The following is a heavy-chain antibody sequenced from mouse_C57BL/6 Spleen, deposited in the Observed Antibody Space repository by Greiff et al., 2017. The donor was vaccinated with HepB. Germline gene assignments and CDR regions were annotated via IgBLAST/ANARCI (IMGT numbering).Heavy chain of an antibody. Sequence: EVQLVESGGGLVKPGGSLKLSCAASGFTLSDYGMHWVRQAPEKGLEWVAYISSGSSTIYYADTEKGRFTITRDNANNTLFLQMTSLRSEDTAMYYCARGGYYDDGGYAMDYWGQGTSVTVSS. CDR1: GFTLSDYG. CDR3: ARGGYYDDGGYAMDY. J-gene: IGHJ4*01. V-gene: IGHV5-17*01. D-gene: IGHD2-4*01. CDR2: ISSGSSTI.